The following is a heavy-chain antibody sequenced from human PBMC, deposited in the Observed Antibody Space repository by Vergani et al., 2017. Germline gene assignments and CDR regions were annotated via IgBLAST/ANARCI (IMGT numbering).Heavy chain of an antibody. J-gene: IGHJ4*02. CDR2: ISAYTGNT. Sequence: QVQLVQSGAEVKKPGASVKVSCKASGYTFTSYGISWVRQAPGQGLEWMGWISAYTGNTNYAQKIQGRVTMTTDTSTSTAYMELRSLRADDTAVYYCARQDGSGSYYNLFFFDYWGQGTLVTVSS. CDR1: GYTFTSYG. V-gene: IGHV1-18*01. CDR3: ARQDGSGSYYNLFFFDY. D-gene: IGHD3-10*01.